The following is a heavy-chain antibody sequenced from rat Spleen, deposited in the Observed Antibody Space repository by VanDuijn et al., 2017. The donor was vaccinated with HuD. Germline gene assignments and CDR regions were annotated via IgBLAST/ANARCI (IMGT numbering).Heavy chain of an antibody. CDR3: ARSVFDY. CDR1: GFTFSNYY. J-gene: IGHJ2*01. V-gene: IGHV5-7*01. CDR2: ISYEGSST. Sequence: EVQLVEAGGGFVQPGRSLKLSCTASGFTFSNYYMAWVRQAPKKGLEWVASISYEGSSTYYRDSVKGRFTISRDNAKSTLYLQMDSLKSEDTATYYCARSVFDYWGQGVMVTVSS.